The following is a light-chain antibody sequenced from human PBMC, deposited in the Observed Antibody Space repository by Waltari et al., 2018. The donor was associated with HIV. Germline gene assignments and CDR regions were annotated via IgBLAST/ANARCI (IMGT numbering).Light chain of an antibody. Sequence: QSVLTQPPSVSGAPGQRVTLSCTGSSSNIGAGYDVHWSQQLPGTAPKLLIYGNNNRPSGVPDRFSGSKSGTSASLAITGLQAEDEADYYCQSYDSSLSAFVFGNGTKVTVL. CDR2: GNN. J-gene: IGLJ1*01. CDR1: SSNIGAGYD. V-gene: IGLV1-40*01. CDR3: QSYDSSLSAFV.